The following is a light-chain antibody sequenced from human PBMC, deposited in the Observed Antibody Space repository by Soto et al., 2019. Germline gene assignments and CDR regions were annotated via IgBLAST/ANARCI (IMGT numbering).Light chain of an antibody. CDR1: SRDVGGYNY. CDR2: DVS. J-gene: IGLJ1*01. V-gene: IGLV2-14*01. CDR3: SSYTSSSTPYV. Sequence: QSVLTQPAPVSGSPGQSITLSCTGNSRDVGGYNYVSWYQQHPGKAPKLMIYDVSNRPSGVSNRFSGSKSGNTASLTISGLQAEDEADYYCSSYTSSSTPYVFGTGTKVTVL.